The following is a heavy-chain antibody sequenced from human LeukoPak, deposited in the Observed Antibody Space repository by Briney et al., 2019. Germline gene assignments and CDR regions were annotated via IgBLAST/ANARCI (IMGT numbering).Heavy chain of an antibody. V-gene: IGHV3-21*01. D-gene: IGHD3-10*01. CDR2: ISSSSSYI. CDR3: ARDHRFGELFPTYYYYGMDV. Sequence: GGSLRLSCAASGFTFSTYSMNWVRQAPGKGLEWVSSISSSSSYIYYADSVKGRFTISRDNAKNSLYLQMYSLRAEDTAVYYCARDHRFGELFPTYYYYGMDVWGQGTTVTVSS. J-gene: IGHJ6*02. CDR1: GFTFSTYS.